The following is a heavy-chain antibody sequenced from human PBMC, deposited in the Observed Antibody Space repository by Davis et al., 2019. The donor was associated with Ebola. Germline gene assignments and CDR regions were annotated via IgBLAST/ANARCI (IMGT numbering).Heavy chain of an antibody. V-gene: IGHV3-48*01. Sequence: GGSLRLSCAASGFTFSFYAMNWVRQAPGKGLEWVSYSSSSGSSKYYADSVKGRFTISRDNSKNTLYLQMNSLRPEDAALYYCARGNGQNYGSALDYWGQRTLVTVSS. CDR2: SSSSGSSK. CDR1: GFTFSFYA. CDR3: ARGNGQNYGSALDY. D-gene: IGHD3-10*01. J-gene: IGHJ4*02.